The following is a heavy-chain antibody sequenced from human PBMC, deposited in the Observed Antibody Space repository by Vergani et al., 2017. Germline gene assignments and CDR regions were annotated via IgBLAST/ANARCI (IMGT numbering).Heavy chain of an antibody. J-gene: IGHJ6*03. V-gene: IGHV4-59*01. CDR2: IYYSGRT. Sequence: QVQLQESGPGLVKPSETLSLICTVSGGSISSYYWSWIRQPPGKGLEWIGYIYYSGRTNYNPSLKSRVTISVDTSKNQFSLKLSSVTAADTAVYYCAREPDYYYYYMDVWGKGTTVTVSS. CDR3: AREPDYYYYYMDV. CDR1: GGSISSYY.